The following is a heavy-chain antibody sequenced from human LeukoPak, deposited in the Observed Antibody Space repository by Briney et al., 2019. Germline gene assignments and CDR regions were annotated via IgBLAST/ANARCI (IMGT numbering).Heavy chain of an antibody. D-gene: IGHD6-19*01. V-gene: IGHV4-4*07. CDR1: GGSISSYY. CDR2: IYTSGST. Sequence: SETLSLTCTVSGGSISSYYWSWIRQPAGKGLEWIGRIYTSGSTDYNPSLKSRVTISVDTSKNQFSLKLSSVTAADTAVYYCARLGFGWESFPFDYWGQGTLVTASS. J-gene: IGHJ4*02. CDR3: ARLGFGWESFPFDY.